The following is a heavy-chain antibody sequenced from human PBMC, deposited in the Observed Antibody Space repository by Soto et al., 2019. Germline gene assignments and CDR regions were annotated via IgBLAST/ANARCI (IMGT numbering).Heavy chain of an antibody. V-gene: IGHV4-59*01. D-gene: IGHD3-22*01. CDR3: ARSLGAVYDSLPDY. Sequence: SDTLSLTCTVSCGSISSYYWSWIRQPPGKGLEWIGYIYYSVSTNYNPSLKSRVTISIDTSNNQFSLKLSSVTAADTAVFYCARSLGAVYDSLPDYCAQGTLVTVSS. J-gene: IGHJ4*01. CDR2: IYYSVST. CDR1: CGSISSYY.